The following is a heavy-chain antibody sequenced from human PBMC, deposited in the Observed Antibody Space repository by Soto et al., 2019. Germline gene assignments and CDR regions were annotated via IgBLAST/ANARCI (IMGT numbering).Heavy chain of an antibody. CDR1: GYTFTGYY. J-gene: IGHJ6*02. V-gene: IGHV1-2*02. D-gene: IGHD1-26*01. Sequence: ASVKVSCKASGYTFTGYYMHWVRQAPGQGLEWMGWINPNSGGTNYAQKFQERVTITRDMSTSTAYMELSSLRSEDTAVYYCAADGSNYYYYYGMDVWGQGTTVTVSS. CDR2: INPNSGGT. CDR3: AADGSNYYYYYGMDV.